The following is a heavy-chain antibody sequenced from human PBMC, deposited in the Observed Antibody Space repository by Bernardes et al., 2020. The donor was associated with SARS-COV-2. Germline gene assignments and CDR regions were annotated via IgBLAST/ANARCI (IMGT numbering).Heavy chain of an antibody. CDR2: INPERGDT. J-gene: IGHJ3*01. V-gene: IGHV1-8*01. CDR3: ARVLPTRGDALDL. Sequence: ASVKVSCKTFGYTFTTYHVHWVRQAPGQGLEWVGSINPERGDTTSAHKFQGRFTITRDISSRTAYLDVSSLRSDDTALYYCARVLPTRGDALDLWGKGTLGTVAA. D-gene: IGHD3-10*01. CDR1: GYTFTTYH.